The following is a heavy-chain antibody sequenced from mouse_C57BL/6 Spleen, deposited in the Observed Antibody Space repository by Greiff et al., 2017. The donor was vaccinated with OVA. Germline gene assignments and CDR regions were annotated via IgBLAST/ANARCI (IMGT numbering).Heavy chain of an antibody. CDR2: INPYNGGT. Sequence: EVQLQQPGAELVKPGASVKVSCKASGYTFTSYWMNWVKQSHGKSLEWIGVINPYNGGTSYNQKFKGKATLTVDKSSSTAYMELNSLTSEDSAVYYCARFYDAAPDYWGQGTTLTVSS. D-gene: IGHD2-3*01. V-gene: IGHV1-19*01. CDR1: GYTFTSYW. J-gene: IGHJ2*01. CDR3: ARFYDAAPDY.